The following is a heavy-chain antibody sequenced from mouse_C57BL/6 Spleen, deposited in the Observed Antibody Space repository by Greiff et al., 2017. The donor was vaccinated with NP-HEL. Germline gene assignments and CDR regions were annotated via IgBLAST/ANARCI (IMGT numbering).Heavy chain of an antibody. V-gene: IGHV3-1*01. J-gene: IGHJ4*01. CDR1: GYSITSGYD. D-gene: IGHD1-1*01. CDR2: ISYSGST. Sequence: EVQLQQSGPGMVKPSQSLSLTCTVTGYSITSGYDWHWIRHFPGNKLEWMGYISYSGSTNYNPSLKSRISITHDTSKNHFFLKLNSVTTEDTATYYCARAGGSSFYAMDYWGQGTSVTVSS. CDR3: ARAGGSSFYAMDY.